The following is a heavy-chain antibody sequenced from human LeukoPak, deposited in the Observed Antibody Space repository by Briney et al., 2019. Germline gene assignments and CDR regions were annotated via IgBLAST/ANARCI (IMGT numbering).Heavy chain of an antibody. CDR2: AYYRSKWYN. J-gene: IGHJ4*02. V-gene: IGHV6-1*01. CDR1: GDSVSSNSAA. D-gene: IGHD2-15*01. Sequence: SQTLSLTCAISGDSVSSNSAAWNWIRQSPSRGLEWLGRAYYRSKWYNDYAVSVKSRITINPDTSKNQFSLQLNSVTPEDTAVYYCAREDCSGGSCYGGFDYWGQGTLVTVSS. CDR3: AREDCSGGSCYGGFDY.